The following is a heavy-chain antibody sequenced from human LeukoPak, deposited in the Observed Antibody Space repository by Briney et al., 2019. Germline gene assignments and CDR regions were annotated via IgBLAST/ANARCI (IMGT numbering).Heavy chain of an antibody. V-gene: IGHV4-38-2*01. CDR3: ARQYTSGSGYYFDY. Sequence: SETLSLTCAVSTYSISSGYYWGGIRQPPGQGLEWIASIHHSGITYYNPSLKSRVTISVNTSKNHFSLKLSSVTAADSAVYYCARQYTSGSGYYFDYWGQGALVSVSS. J-gene: IGHJ4*02. CDR1: TYSISSGYY. D-gene: IGHD6-25*01. CDR2: IHHSGIT.